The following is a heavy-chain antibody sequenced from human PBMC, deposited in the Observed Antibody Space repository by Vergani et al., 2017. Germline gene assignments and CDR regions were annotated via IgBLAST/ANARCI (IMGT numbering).Heavy chain of an antibody. D-gene: IGHD1-1*01. CDR3: ARHTTYTDS. CDR1: EYSFGNYW. V-gene: IGHV5-51*01. Sequence: EVELVQSGPEMRKPGESLKISCKGSEYSFGNYWIVWVRQMPGKGLEWMGIIYPSDSDTRYSPSFQGQVTILADKSVSTAFLQWDSLKASDTPLYYCARHTTYTDSWGQGTLVTVSS. J-gene: IGHJ4*02. CDR2: IYPSDSDT.